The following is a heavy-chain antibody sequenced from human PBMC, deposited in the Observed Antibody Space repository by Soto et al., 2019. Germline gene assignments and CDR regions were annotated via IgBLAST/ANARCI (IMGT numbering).Heavy chain of an antibody. J-gene: IGHJ4*02. Sequence: ASVKVSCKASGYTFTSYYMHWARQAPGQGLEWMGIINPSGGSTSYAQKFQGRVTMTRDTSTSTVYMELSSLRSEDTAVYYCATAGPASWIQLWSDYFDYWGQGTLVTVSS. CDR1: GYTFTSYY. V-gene: IGHV1-46*01. CDR3: ATAGPASWIQLWSDYFDY. CDR2: INPSGGST. D-gene: IGHD5-18*01.